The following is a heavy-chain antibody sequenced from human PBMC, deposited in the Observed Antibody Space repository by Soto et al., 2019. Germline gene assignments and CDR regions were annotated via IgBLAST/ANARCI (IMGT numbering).Heavy chain of an antibody. CDR1: GGTFSSYS. D-gene: IGHD2-2*01. J-gene: IGHJ5*01. CDR2: IIPIFGTA. V-gene: IGHV1-69*13. CDR3: ARAWGVVVPASNWFDY. Sequence: SVKVSCKASGGTFSSYSISWVRQAPGQGLEWMGGIIPIFGTANYAQKFQGRVTITADESTSTAYMELSSLRSEDTAVYYCARAWGVVVPASNWFDYWGQGTLVTVSS.